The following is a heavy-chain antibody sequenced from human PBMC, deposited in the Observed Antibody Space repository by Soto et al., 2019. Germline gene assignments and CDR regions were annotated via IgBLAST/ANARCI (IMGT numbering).Heavy chain of an antibody. CDR1: GYTFTSYF. J-gene: IGHJ4*02. V-gene: IGHV1-46*01. CDR2: INPSGGST. CDR3: ARDAAVAARRRGSEFDY. D-gene: IGHD6-19*01. Sequence: QVQLVQSGAEVKKPGASVKVSCKASGYTFTSYFMHWVRQAPGQGLEWMGIINPSGGSTSYAQKFQGRVTMTRDTSTSTVYMELSSLTSEDTAVYYCARDAAVAARRRGSEFDYWGQGTLVTVSS.